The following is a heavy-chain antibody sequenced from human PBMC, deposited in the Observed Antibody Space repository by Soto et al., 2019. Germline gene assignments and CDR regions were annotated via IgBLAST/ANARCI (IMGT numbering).Heavy chain of an antibody. D-gene: IGHD4-17*01. Sequence: QVQLQESGPGLVKPSQTLSLTCTVSGGSISSGGYYWSWIRQHPGKGLEWIGYIYYSGSTYYNPSLKSRVTISVDTSKNQFSLKLSSVTAADTAVYYCARDSTTVVTRVRAFDIWGQGTMVTVSS. J-gene: IGHJ3*02. V-gene: IGHV4-31*03. CDR1: GGSISSGGYY. CDR3: ARDSTTVVTRVRAFDI. CDR2: IYYSGST.